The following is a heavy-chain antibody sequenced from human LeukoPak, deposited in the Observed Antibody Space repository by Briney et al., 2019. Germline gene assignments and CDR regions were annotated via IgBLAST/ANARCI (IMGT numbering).Heavy chain of an antibody. CDR2: ISYDGSNK. J-gene: IGHJ4*02. V-gene: IGHV3-30-3*01. Sequence: PGGSLRLSCAASGFTFSSYAMHWVRQAPGKGLEWVAVISYDGSNKYYADSVKGRFTISRDNSKNTLYLQMNSLRAEDTAVYYCARDRTGTLFEDYWGQGTLVTVSS. CDR3: ARDRTGTLFEDY. CDR1: GFTFSSYA. D-gene: IGHD1-1*01.